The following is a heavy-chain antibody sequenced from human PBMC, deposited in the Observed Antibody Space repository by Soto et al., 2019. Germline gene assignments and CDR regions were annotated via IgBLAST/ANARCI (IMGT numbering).Heavy chain of an antibody. V-gene: IGHV4-34*01. CDR1: GGSFNAYY. CDR3: ARVVVGPTNYFDS. Sequence: QVQLQQWGAGLLKPSETLSLTCGVNGGSFNAYYWSWIRQLPGKGLEWIGEVNHSGHTNYNSALKSRVTISVDTSKNQCSLNLTSVTAADTAVYYCARVVVGPTNYFDSWGQGTLVTVSS. CDR2: VNHSGHT. D-gene: IGHD2-21*01. J-gene: IGHJ5*01.